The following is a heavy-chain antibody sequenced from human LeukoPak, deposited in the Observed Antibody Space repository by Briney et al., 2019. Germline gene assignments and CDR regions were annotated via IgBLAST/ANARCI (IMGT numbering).Heavy chain of an antibody. CDR2: ISGSGGST. V-gene: IGHV3-23*01. D-gene: IGHD3-22*01. J-gene: IGHJ4*02. CDR1: GFTSSSYA. CDR3: ARGAYDSSGYPSG. Sequence: PGGSLRLSCAASGFTSSSYAMSWVRQAPGKGLEWVSAISGSGGSTYYADSVKGRFTISRDNAKNSLYLQMNSLRAEDTAVYYCARGAYDSSGYPSGWGQGTLVTVSS.